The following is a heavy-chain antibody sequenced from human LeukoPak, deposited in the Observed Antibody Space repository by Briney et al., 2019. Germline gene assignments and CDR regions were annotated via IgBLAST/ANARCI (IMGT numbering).Heavy chain of an antibody. CDR1: GYTFTSYD. CDR3: ARIFGPKQDFYYYGMDV. D-gene: IGHD3-10*01. Sequence: GASVKVSCKASGYTFTSYDINWVRQATGQGLEWMGWMNPNSGNTGYAQKFQGRVTMTRNTSISTAYMELSSLRSEDTAVYYCARIFGPKQDFYYYGMDVWGQGTTVTVSS. V-gene: IGHV1-8*01. J-gene: IGHJ6*02. CDR2: MNPNSGNT.